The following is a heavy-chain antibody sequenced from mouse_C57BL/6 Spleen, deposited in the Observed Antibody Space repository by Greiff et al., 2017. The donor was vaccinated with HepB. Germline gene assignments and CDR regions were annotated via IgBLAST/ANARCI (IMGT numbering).Heavy chain of an antibody. Sequence: EVKLVESGEGLVKPGGSLKLSCAASGFTFSSYAMSWVRQTPEKRLEWVAYISSGGDYIYYADPVKGRFTISRDNARNTLYLQMSSLKSEDTAMYYCTRDHDYDGYAMDYWGQGTSVTVSS. V-gene: IGHV5-9-1*02. D-gene: IGHD2-4*01. J-gene: IGHJ4*01. CDR3: TRDHDYDGYAMDY. CDR1: GFTFSSYA. CDR2: ISSGGDYI.